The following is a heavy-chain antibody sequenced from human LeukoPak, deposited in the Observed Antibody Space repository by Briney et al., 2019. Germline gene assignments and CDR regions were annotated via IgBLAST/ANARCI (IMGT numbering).Heavy chain of an antibody. Sequence: RSLRPSWAGSGITFSNYGMHWVRQAPGKGPELVALISYDGSNKYYADSVKGRITISRDNSKNTLYLQMNSLRAEDTAVYYCAKAGNAYNWNPFDRWGQGILATVSS. CDR2: ISYDGSNK. J-gene: IGHJ4*02. D-gene: IGHD1-20*01. V-gene: IGHV3-30*18. CDR3: AKAGNAYNWNPFDR. CDR1: GITFSNYG.